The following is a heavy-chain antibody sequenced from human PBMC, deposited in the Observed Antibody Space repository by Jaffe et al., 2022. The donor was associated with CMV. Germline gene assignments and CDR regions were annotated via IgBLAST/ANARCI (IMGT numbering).Heavy chain of an antibody. J-gene: IGHJ4*02. CDR2: IDPTSGTT. Sequence: QVHLVQSGAEVKEPGASVTVSCKASGYTFTSYHMHWVRQAPGQGPEWMGVIDPTSGTTTYAQEFQGRVTVTRDTSTSTVYLDVHSLTPEDTARYFCARDPFDTEGFNFPAYWGQGTLVTVPS. D-gene: IGHD3-9*01. CDR1: GYTFTSYH. CDR3: ARDPFDTEGFNFPAY. V-gene: IGHV1-46*01.